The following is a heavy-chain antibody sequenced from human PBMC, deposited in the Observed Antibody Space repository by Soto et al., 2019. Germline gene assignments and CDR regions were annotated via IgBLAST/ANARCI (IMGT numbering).Heavy chain of an antibody. J-gene: IGHJ4*02. CDR1: GFIFSSYG. CDR2: ISYDGSNE. D-gene: IGHD2-2*01. V-gene: IGHV3-30*03. CDR3: AALLGEGIIVVGPSGGAGDY. Sequence: QEQLVQSGGGVVQPGRSLRLSCAASGFIFSSYGMHWVRQAPGKGLEWVAVISYDGSNEYYADSVQGRFTISRDNSKQTLYLQMNSLRTGDTAVYFCAALLGEGIIVVGPSGGAGDYWGQGNLVTVSS.